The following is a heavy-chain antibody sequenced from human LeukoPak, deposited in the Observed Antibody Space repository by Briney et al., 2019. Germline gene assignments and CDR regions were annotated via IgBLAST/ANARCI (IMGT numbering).Heavy chain of an antibody. CDR3: ARDLGDILTGYYQSFDY. CDR1: GFPFSSYE. Sequence: GGPLRLSCAASGFPFSSYEMNWVRQPPGRGLEWFSYISSSGSTIYYADSVKGRFTISRDNAKNSLYLQMNSLRAEDTAVYYCARDLGDILTGYYQSFDYWGQGTLVTVSS. D-gene: IGHD3-9*01. CDR2: ISSSGSTI. V-gene: IGHV3-48*03. J-gene: IGHJ4*02.